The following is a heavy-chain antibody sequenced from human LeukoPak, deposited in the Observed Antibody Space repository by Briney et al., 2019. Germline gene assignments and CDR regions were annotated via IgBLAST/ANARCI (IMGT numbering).Heavy chain of an antibody. CDR3: ARTLRITMVRGALGY. Sequence: ASVKVSCKASGYTFTSYYMHWVRQAPGQGLEWMGWINPNSGGTNYAQKFQGRVTMTRNTSISTAYMELRSLRSEDTAVYYCARTLRITMVRGALGYWGQGTLVTVSS. CDR1: GYTFTSYY. CDR2: INPNSGGT. J-gene: IGHJ4*02. D-gene: IGHD3-10*01. V-gene: IGHV1-2*02.